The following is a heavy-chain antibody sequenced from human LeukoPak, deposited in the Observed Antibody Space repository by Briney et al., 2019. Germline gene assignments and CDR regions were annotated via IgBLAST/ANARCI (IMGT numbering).Heavy chain of an antibody. Sequence: GGSLRLSCAASGFTFSSYGMHWVRQAPGKGLEWVAFIRYDGGNKYYADSVKGRFTISRDNSKNTLYLQMNSLRAEDTAVYYCAKTRGYEYYFDYWGQGTLVTVSS. CDR3: AKTRGYEYYFDY. D-gene: IGHD5-12*01. J-gene: IGHJ4*02. CDR1: GFTFSSYG. CDR2: IRYDGGNK. V-gene: IGHV3-30*02.